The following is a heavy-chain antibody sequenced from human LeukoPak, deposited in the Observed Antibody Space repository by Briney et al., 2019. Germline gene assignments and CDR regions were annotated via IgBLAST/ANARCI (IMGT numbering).Heavy chain of an antibody. J-gene: IGHJ4*02. CDR3: ASWEVVGAYFDY. CDR1: GFTFSDHY. V-gene: IGHV3-72*01. CDR2: IRNKANSYTT. D-gene: IGHD1-26*01. Sequence: GGSLRLSCAASGFTFSDHYMDWVRQAPGKGLEWVGRIRNKANSYTTEYAASVKGRFTISRDESKNSLYLQMNSLKTEDTAVYYCASWEVVGAYFDYWGQGTLVTVSS.